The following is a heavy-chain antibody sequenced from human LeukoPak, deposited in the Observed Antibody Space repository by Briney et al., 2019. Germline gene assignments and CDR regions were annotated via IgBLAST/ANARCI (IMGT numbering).Heavy chain of an antibody. CDR3: ARGSSYDFWSGYSDY. CDR2: ISSSSSTI. J-gene: IGHJ4*02. CDR1: GFTFSSYS. V-gene: IGHV3-48*01. D-gene: IGHD3-3*01. Sequence: GGSLRLSCAASGFTFSSYSMNWVRQAPGKGLEWVSYISSSSSTIYYADSVKGRFTISRDNAKNSLYLQMNSLRAEDTAVYYCARGSSYDFWSGYSDYWGQGTLVTVSS.